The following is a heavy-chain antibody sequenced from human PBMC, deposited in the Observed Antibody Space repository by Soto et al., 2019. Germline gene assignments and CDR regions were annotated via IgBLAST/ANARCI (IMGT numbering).Heavy chain of an antibody. D-gene: IGHD2-2*01. CDR2: IKQDGSEK. CDR3: ARWRLGRCSSTSCYGSIAAVYFDY. V-gene: IGHV3-7*05. CDR1: GFTFSSYW. Sequence: PGGSLRLSCAASGFTFSSYWMSWVRQAPGKGLEWVANIKQDGSEKYYVDSVKGRFTISRDNAKNSLYLQMNSLRAEDTAVYYCARWRLGRCSSTSCYGSIAAVYFDYWGQGTLVTVSS. J-gene: IGHJ4*02.